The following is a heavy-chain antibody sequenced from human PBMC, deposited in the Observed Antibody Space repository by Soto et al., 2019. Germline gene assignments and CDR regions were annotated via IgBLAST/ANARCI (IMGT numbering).Heavy chain of an antibody. CDR2: IIPIFGSA. CDR3: ARDQDSDNYVYAGSQEPYGMDV. J-gene: IGHJ6*02. V-gene: IGHV1-69*06. D-gene: IGHD3-16*01. Sequence: SVKVSCKASGCTVSSYAISWVRQAPGQVLEWMGGIIPIFGSANFAQKFQGRVTITADRFTSTVYMELSSLTSEDTATYYCARDQDSDNYVYAGSQEPYGMDVWGQGTTVTVSS. CDR1: GCTVSSYA.